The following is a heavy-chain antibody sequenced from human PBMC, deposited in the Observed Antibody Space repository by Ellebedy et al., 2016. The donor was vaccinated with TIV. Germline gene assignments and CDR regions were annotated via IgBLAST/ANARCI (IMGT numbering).Heavy chain of an antibody. Sequence: GESLKISCAASGFTFSSYAFHWVRQTPGKGLEWVAVISDDGDYKYYADSVKGRFTISRDISKNTLYLQMNSLRAEDTAIYYCAKDDGDASPDYWGQGTLVTVSS. CDR1: GFTFSSYA. D-gene: IGHD5-24*01. CDR3: AKDDGDASPDY. V-gene: IGHV3-30*04. CDR2: ISDDGDYK. J-gene: IGHJ4*02.